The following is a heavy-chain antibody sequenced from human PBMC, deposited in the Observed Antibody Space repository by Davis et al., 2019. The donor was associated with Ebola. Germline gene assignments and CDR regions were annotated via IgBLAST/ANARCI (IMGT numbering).Heavy chain of an antibody. D-gene: IGHD2-2*01. CDR1: GFTFDDYA. V-gene: IGHV3-21*01. CDR2: ISSSISYI. Sequence: GGSLRLSCAASGFTFDDYAMNWVRQAPGLFLYFFSSISSSISYIYYADSVKGRFTISRDNAKNSLYLQMNSLRAEDTAVYYCAKDGRYCSSTSCYSAMHYYGMDVWGQGTTVTVSS. CDR3: AKDGRYCSSTSCYSAMHYYGMDV. J-gene: IGHJ6*02.